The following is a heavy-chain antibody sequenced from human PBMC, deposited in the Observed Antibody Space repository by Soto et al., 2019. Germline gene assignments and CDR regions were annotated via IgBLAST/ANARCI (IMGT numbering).Heavy chain of an antibody. D-gene: IGHD3-16*02. Sequence: QLQLQESGPGLVKPSETLSLTCTVSGGSISSSSYYWGWIRQPPGKGLEWIGSIYYSGSTYYNPPLKSRVTISVDTSKNQFSLKLSSVTAADTAVYYCARRYDYIWGSYPNWFDPWGQGTLVTVSS. CDR1: GGSISSSSYY. J-gene: IGHJ5*02. CDR3: ARRYDYIWGSYPNWFDP. V-gene: IGHV4-39*01. CDR2: IYYSGST.